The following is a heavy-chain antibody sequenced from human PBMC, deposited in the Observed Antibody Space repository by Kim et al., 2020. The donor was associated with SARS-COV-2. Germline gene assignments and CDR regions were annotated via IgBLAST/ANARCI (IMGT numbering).Heavy chain of an antibody. V-gene: IGHV5-10-1*01. CDR1: GYSFTSYW. D-gene: IGHD3-10*01. CDR3: AKHHVLLWFGELLSPGGHDY. J-gene: IGHJ4*02. Sequence: GESLKISCKGSGYSFTSYWISWVRQMPGKGLEWMGRIDPSDSYTNYSPSFQGHVTISADKSISTAYLQWSSLKASDTAMYYCAKHHVLLWFGELLSPGGHDYWGQGTLVTVSS. CDR2: IDPSDSYT.